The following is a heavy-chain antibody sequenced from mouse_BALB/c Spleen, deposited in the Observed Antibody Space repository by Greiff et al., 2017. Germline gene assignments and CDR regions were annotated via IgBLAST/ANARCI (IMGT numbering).Heavy chain of an antibody. CDR1: GYTFTSYW. D-gene: IGHD2-10*02. J-gene: IGHJ2*01. CDR2: IYPGNSDT. CDR3: TRSKMYGNWDY. Sequence: EVQLQQSGTVLARPGASVKMSCKASGYTFTSYWMHWVKQRPGQGLEWIGAIYPGNSDTSYNQKFKGKAKLTAVTSTSTAYMELSSLTNEDSAVYYCTRSKMYGNWDYWGQGTTLTVSS. V-gene: IGHV1-5*01.